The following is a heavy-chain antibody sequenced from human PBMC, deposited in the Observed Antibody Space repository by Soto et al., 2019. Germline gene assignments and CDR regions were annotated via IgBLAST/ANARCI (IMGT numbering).Heavy chain of an antibody. V-gene: IGHV1-2*02. CDR1: GYTFTGYF. D-gene: IGHD3-3*01. J-gene: IGHJ5*02. CDR2: INSNSGAT. CDR3: ARGGGTILAPLP. Sequence: QVQLVQSGAEVKKPGASVKVSCKASGYTFTGYFMHWVRQAPGQGLEGMGWINSNSGATKYAQKFQGRVTLSRDTAISTAYMELSGLRSDDTAVYYCARGGGTILAPLPWGQGTLVTVSS.